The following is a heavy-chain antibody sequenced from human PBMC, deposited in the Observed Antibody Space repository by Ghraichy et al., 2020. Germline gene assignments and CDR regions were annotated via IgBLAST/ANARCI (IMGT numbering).Heavy chain of an antibody. D-gene: IGHD4-17*01. CDR3: AKSATVTTSYLDN. V-gene: IGHV3-23*01. CDR1: GFTFSSYA. J-gene: IGHJ4*02. Sequence: GGSLRLSCAASGFTFSSYAMSWVRQAPGKGLEWVSAISGAGTWHAESVKGRFTISRDSSKNTLYLQMNSLRDEDTAVYYCAKSATVTTSYLDNWGQGTLVTVSS. CDR2: ISGAGT.